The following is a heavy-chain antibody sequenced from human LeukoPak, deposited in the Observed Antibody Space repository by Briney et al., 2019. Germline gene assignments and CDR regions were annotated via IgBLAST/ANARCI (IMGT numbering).Heavy chain of an antibody. J-gene: IGHJ4*02. Sequence: GGALSHSCVATGCTFSKYPMPWVGPAPAKGLEWVSAISGSGATTYYADSLKGRFTISRDNSKNALYLQMSSLRVEDTAVYYCAKARGACTYGSLEYWGQGNLVTVSS. D-gene: IGHD3-10*01. V-gene: IGHV3-23*01. CDR2: ISGSGATT. CDR3: AKARGACTYGSLEY. CDR1: GCTFSKYP.